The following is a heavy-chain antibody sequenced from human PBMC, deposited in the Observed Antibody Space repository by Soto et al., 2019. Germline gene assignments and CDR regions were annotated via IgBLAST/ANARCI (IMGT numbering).Heavy chain of an antibody. CDR3: AAPRPPFYYYYGMDV. CDR1: GFTFTSSA. Sequence: GASVKVSCKASGFTFTSSAVQWVRQARGQRLEWIGWIVVGSGNTNYAQKFQERVTITRDMSTSTAYMELSSLRSEDTAVYYCAAPRPPFYYYYGMDVWGQGTTVTVSS. J-gene: IGHJ6*02. CDR2: IVVGSGNT. D-gene: IGHD6-6*01. V-gene: IGHV1-58*01.